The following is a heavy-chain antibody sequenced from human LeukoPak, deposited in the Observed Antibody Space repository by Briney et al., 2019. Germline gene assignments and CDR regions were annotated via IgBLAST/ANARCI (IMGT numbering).Heavy chain of an antibody. V-gene: IGHV4-59*01. CDR1: GGSFSTYY. J-gene: IGHJ4*02. CDR3: ARAGANGIEAAGSLRY. CDR2: IYYTGTT. D-gene: IGHD6-13*01. Sequence: SETLSLTCAVSGGSFSTYYWSWIRQPSGKGLEWIGFIYYTGTTNYNPSLKSRVTISVDTSKNQFSLKLSSVTAADTAVYYCARAGANGIEAAGSLRYWGQGTLVTVSS.